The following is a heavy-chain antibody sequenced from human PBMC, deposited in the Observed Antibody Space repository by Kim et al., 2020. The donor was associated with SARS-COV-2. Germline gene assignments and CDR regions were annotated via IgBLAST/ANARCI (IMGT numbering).Heavy chain of an antibody. CDR2: INPSGGST. CDR3: ASRRHYYDSSGYREKDLDAFDI. V-gene: IGHV1-46*01. D-gene: IGHD3-22*01. J-gene: IGHJ3*02. CDR1: GYTFTSYY. Sequence: ASVKVSCKANGYTFTSYYMHWVRQAPGQGLEWMGIINPSGGSTSYAQKFQGRVTMTRDTSTSTVYMELSSLRSEDTAVYYCASRRHYYDSSGYREKDLDAFDIWGQGTMVTVSS.